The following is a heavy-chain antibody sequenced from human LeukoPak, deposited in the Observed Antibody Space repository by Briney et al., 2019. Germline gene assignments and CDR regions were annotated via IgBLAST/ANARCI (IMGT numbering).Heavy chain of an antibody. CDR1: GGSISSSIYY. D-gene: IGHD7-27*01. V-gene: IGHV4-39*07. CDR3: ARVGLNWGLWYFDL. Sequence: PSETLSLTCIVSGGSISSSIYYWAWVRQPPGKGLEWIGTVFYNGATQYSPSLRSRVTISIDTSTNQFSLKLTSVTAADTALYYCARVGLNWGLWYFDLWGRGTLVTVSS. J-gene: IGHJ2*01. CDR2: VFYNGAT.